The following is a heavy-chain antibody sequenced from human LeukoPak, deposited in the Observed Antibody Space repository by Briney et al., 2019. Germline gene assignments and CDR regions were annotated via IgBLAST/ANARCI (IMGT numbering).Heavy chain of an antibody. CDR2: IIPIFGTA. J-gene: IGHJ6*03. CDR3: ARNILTGPYYYYYYMDV. D-gene: IGHD3-9*01. CDR1: GGTFSSYA. Sequence: SVKVSCKASGGTFSSYAISWVRQAPGQGLEWMGGIIPIFGTANYAQKFQGRVTITADESTSTAYMELSSLRSEDTAVYYCARNILTGPYYYYYYMDVWGKGTTVTISS. V-gene: IGHV1-69*13.